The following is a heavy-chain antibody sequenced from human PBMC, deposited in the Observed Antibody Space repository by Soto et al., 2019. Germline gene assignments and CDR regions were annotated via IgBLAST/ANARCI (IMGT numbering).Heavy chain of an antibody. J-gene: IGHJ1*01. CDR3: AREENCSGGTCYSEYFHR. D-gene: IGHD2-15*01. V-gene: IGHV1-46*01. CDR1: GYLFTAYS. CDR2: VNPSGGST. Sequence: PGASVKVSCKASGYLFTAYSMHWVRLAPGQGLEWMGVVNPSGGSTKDAQNFQGRVTMTRDTSTTTIYMELSSLRSDDTAIYYCAREENCSGGTCYSEYFHRWGQGTLVTVSS.